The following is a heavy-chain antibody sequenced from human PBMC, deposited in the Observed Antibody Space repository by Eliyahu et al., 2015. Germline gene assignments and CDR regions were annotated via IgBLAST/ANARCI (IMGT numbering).Heavy chain of an antibody. CDR2: TYYGSKWFY. CDR1: GXRVSXNTXT. V-gene: IGHV6-1*01. Sequence: QVQLQQSGPGLVKPSQXLSVTCAIXGXRVSXNTXTWXWIRQSPSRGLEWLGRTYYGSKWFYEYAESVKSRITITPDTSKNHFSLQLNSVTPEDTALYYCARGVPSFFDLWGRGTVVTVS. J-gene: IGHJ2*01. D-gene: IGHD4/OR15-4a*01. CDR3: ARGVPSFFDL.